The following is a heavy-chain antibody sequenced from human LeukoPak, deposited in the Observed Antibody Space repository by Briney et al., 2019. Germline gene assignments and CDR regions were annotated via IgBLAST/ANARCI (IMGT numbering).Heavy chain of an antibody. V-gene: IGHV1-18*01. CDR3: ARDQPPPRFITMIPLDY. J-gene: IGHJ4*02. CDR2: ISAYNGNT. CDR1: GYTYTSYG. Sequence: ASVKVSCKASGYTYTSYGISGVRQAPGQGLEWMEWISAYNGNTNYAQKLQGRVTMTTDASTGTAYMELRSLRSDDTAVYYCARDQPPPRFITMIPLDYWGQGTLVTVSS. D-gene: IGHD3-22*01.